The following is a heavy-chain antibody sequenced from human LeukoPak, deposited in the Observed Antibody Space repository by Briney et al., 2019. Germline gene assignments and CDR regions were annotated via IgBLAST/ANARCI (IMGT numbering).Heavy chain of an antibody. V-gene: IGHV3-23*01. D-gene: IGHD6-6*01. CDR3: AKVGSSSSLPRFYYFDY. CDR1: GLTFSSYA. J-gene: IGHJ4*02. Sequence: GGSLRLSCAASGLTFSSYAMSWVRQAPGKGLEWVSAISGSGGSTYYADSVKGRFTISRDNSKNTLYLQMNSLRAEDTAVYYCAKVGSSSSLPRFYYFDYWGQGTLVTVSS. CDR2: ISGSGGST.